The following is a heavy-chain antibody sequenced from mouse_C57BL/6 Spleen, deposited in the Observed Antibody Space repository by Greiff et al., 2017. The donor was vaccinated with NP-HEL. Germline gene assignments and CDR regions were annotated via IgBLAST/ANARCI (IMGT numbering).Heavy chain of an antibody. V-gene: IGHV5-16*01. CDR1: GFTFSDYY. CDR2: INYDGSST. Sequence: EVKVVESEGGLVQPGSSMKLSCTASGFTFSDYYMAWVRQVPEKGLEWVANINYDGSSTYYLDSLKSRFIISRDNVKNILYLQMSSLKSEDTATYYCARDPGGNYWYFDVWGTGTTVTVSS. CDR3: ARDPGGNYWYFDV. J-gene: IGHJ1*03. D-gene: IGHD2-1*01.